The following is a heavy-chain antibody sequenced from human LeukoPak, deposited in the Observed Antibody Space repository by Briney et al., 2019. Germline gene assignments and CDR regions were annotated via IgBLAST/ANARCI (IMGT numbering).Heavy chain of an antibody. V-gene: IGHV4-34*01. CDR3: ASVSGSYYRGY. D-gene: IGHD1-26*01. J-gene: IGHJ4*02. Sequence: SETLSLTCAVYGGSFSGYYWSWIRQPPGKGLEWIGEINHSGSTNYNPSLKSRVTISVDTSKNQFSLKLSSVTAADTAVYYCASVSGSYYRGYWGQGTLVTVSS. CDR1: GGSFSGYY. CDR2: INHSGST.